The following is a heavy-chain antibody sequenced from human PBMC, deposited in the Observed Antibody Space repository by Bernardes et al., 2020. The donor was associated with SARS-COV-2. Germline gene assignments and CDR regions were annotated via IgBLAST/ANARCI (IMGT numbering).Heavy chain of an antibody. CDR1: GFTFSSYW. Sequence: GGSLRLSCAASGFTFSSYWMHWFRQAPGKGLVWVSGINSDGSTTRYADSVKGRFTISRDNAKNTLYLQLNSLRAEDTAVYYCARGHGSGWRGDYWGQGTLVTVSS. V-gene: IGHV3-74*01. CDR2: INSDGSTT. D-gene: IGHD6-19*01. CDR3: ARGHGSGWRGDY. J-gene: IGHJ4*02.